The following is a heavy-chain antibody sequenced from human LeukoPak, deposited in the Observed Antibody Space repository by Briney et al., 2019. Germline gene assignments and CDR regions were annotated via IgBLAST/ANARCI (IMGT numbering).Heavy chain of an antibody. J-gene: IGHJ4*02. Sequence: GESLKISCKASGYRFTSYWIGWVRQMPGKGLEWMGIIYPGDSDTTYSPSFQGQVTISADKSISTAYLQWSSLKASDTAMYYCARRSVVTSFDYWGQGTLVTVSS. CDR3: ARRSVVTSFDY. V-gene: IGHV5-51*01. CDR2: IYPGDSDT. D-gene: IGHD2-21*02. CDR1: GYRFTSYW.